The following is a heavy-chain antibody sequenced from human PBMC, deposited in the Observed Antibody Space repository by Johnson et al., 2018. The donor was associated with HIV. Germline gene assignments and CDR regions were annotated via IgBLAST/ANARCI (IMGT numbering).Heavy chain of an antibody. CDR2: IYSGGST. CDR3: ASDWGSRHAFDI. CDR1: GFTVSSNY. Sequence: VLLVESGGGLIQRGGSLRLSCAASGFTVSSNYMSWVRQAPGKGLAWVSVIYSGGSTYYADSVKGRFTISRDNSKNTLYLQMNSLRAEDTAVYYCASDWGSRHAFDIWGQGTMVTVSS. D-gene: IGHD7-27*01. V-gene: IGHV3-66*03. J-gene: IGHJ3*02.